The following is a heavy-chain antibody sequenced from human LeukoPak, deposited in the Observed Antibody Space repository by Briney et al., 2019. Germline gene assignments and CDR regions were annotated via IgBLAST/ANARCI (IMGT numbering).Heavy chain of an antibody. J-gene: IGHJ6*02. CDR3: ARMDPEYYYYGMDV. CDR1: GYTFTSYG. CDR2: ISAYNGNA. Sequence: ASVKVSCKASGYTFTSYGISWVRQAPGQGLEWMGWISAYNGNANYAQKLQGRVTMTTDTSTSTAYMELRSLRSDDTAVYYCARMDPEYYYYGMDVWGQGTTVTVSS. V-gene: IGHV1-18*01. D-gene: IGHD2-2*03.